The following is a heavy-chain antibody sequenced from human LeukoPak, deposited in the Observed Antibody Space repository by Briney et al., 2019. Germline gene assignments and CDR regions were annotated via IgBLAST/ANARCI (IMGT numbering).Heavy chain of an antibody. V-gene: IGHV3-30*02. CDR2: IRYDGSNK. Sequence: PGGSLRLSCAASGFTFSSYGMHWVRQAPGKGLEWVAFIRYDGSNKYYADSVKGRFTISRDNSKNTLYLQMNSLRAEDTAVYYCARGHCSSTSCYFDYWGQGTLVTVSS. CDR3: ARGHCSSTSCYFDY. D-gene: IGHD2-2*01. J-gene: IGHJ4*02. CDR1: GFTFSSYG.